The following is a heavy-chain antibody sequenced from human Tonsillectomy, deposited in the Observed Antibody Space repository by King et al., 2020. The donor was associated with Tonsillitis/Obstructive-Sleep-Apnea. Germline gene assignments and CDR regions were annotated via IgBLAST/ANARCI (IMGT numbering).Heavy chain of an antibody. CDR3: TTSTIIYDY. CDR1: GFTVSSNY. J-gene: IGHJ4*02. CDR2: FYSGRNT. V-gene: IGHV3-66*01. Sequence: VQLVESGGGLVQPGGSLRLSCAASGFTVSSNYMSWVRQAPGKGLEWVSVFYSGRNTYYSDSVKGRFTISRDNSKNTLYLQMNSLRAEDTAVYYCTTSTIIYDYWGQGTLVTVSS. D-gene: IGHD3-22*01.